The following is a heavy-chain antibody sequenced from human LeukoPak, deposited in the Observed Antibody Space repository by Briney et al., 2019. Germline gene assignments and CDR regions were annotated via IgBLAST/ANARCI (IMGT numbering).Heavy chain of an antibody. J-gene: IGHJ6*03. CDR2: INHSGST. D-gene: IGHD7-27*01. CDR3: ARARAWDYYMDV. V-gene: IGHV4-34*01. Sequence: PSETLSLTCAVYGGSFSGYYWSWIRQPPGKGLEWIGEINHSGSTNYNPSLKSRVTISVDTSKNQFSLKLSSVTAADTAVYYCARARAWDYYMDVWGKGTTVTVPS. CDR1: GGSFSGYY.